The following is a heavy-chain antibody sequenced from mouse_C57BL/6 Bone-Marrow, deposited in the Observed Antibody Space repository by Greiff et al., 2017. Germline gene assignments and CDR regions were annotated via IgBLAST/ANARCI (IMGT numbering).Heavy chain of an antibody. J-gene: IGHJ1*03. CDR2: IYPGDGDP. CDR1: GYAFSSSW. CDR3: ARGGWLLQDWYFDV. Sequence: VQLQQSGPELVKPGASVQISCKASGYAFSSSWMNWVKQRPGKGLEWIGRIYPGDGDPNYNGKFKGKATLTAANSSSTAYMQLSSLTSEDSAVYFCARGGWLLQDWYFDVWGTGTTVTVSS. D-gene: IGHD2-3*01. V-gene: IGHV1-82*01.